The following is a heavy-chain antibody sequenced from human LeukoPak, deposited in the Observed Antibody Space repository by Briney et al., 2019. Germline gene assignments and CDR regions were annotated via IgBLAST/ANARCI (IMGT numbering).Heavy chain of an antibody. D-gene: IGHD2-2*01. J-gene: IGHJ4*02. V-gene: IGHV1-18*01. Sequence: ASVKVSCKTSGYTYTNYGVSWVRQAPGRGLEWMGWISAYNGNADYAQKLQGRVTMTADTSTSTAYMELRSLRSDDTAVYYCARVGVYCTTTTCLDYWGQGTLVTVSS. CDR1: GYTYTNYG. CDR3: ARVGVYCTTTTCLDY. CDR2: ISAYNGNA.